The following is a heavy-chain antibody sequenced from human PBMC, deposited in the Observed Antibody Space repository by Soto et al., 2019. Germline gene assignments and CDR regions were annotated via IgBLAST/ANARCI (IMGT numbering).Heavy chain of an antibody. CDR2: ISWNSGSI. D-gene: IGHD6-19*01. CDR3: AKAAQIGWYPDD. Sequence: EVQLVESGGGLVQPGRSLRLSCAASGFTFDDYAMHWVRQAPGKGLEWVSGISWNSGSIGYADSVKGRFTISRDNAKNYLDLQMNSLSAEDTALYYCAKAAQIGWYPDDWGQGTLVTVSS. CDR1: GFTFDDYA. J-gene: IGHJ4*02. V-gene: IGHV3-9*01.